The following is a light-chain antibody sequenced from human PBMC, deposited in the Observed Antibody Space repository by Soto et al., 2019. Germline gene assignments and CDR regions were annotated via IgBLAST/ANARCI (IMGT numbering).Light chain of an antibody. CDR1: SRDVGGFD. CDR3: ATWDSDVSYVV. CDR2: DSN. Sequence: QSVLTQPPSASGSPGQSVTISCTGSSRDVGGFDWVSWYQQHPGKVPKLLIFDSNKRPSGSPDRFSGSKSGTSATLGISGLQTGDEADYFCATWDSDVSYVVFGGGTKLTVL. V-gene: IGLV1-51*01. J-gene: IGLJ2*01.